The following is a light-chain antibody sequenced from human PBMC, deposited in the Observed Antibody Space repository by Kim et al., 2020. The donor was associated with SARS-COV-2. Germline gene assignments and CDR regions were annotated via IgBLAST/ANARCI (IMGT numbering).Light chain of an antibody. CDR2: EVT. CDR1: SSDVGGNNY. CDR3: SSYAGSNNLV. V-gene: IGLV2-8*01. J-gene: IGLJ3*02. Sequence: QSVTISCTGNSSDVGGNNYVSWYQQHPGKAPKLMIYEVTKRPSGIPDRFSGSKSGNTASLTVSGLQAEDEADYYCSSYAGSNNLVFGGGTQLTVL.